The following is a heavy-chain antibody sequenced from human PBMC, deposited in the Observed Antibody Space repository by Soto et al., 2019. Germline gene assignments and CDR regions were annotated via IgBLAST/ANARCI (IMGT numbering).Heavy chain of an antibody. J-gene: IGHJ6*02. CDR1: GFTFSDSA. CDR3: TEQAGVVVAATTYYYGMDV. V-gene: IGHV3-73*02. CDR2: IRSKANSDAT. Sequence: EVQLVESGGGLVQPGGSLKLSCAASGFTFSDSAMHWVRQASGKGLEWVGRIRSKANSDATAYAASVKGRFTISRDDSKNAAYLQMNSLKIEDTAVYYCTEQAGVVVAATTYYYGMDVWGQGTTVTVSS. D-gene: IGHD2-15*01.